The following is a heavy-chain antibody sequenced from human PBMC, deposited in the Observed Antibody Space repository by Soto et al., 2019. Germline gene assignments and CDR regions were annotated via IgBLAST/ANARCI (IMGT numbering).Heavy chain of an antibody. CDR1: GYSFTKHW. V-gene: IGHV5-51*01. D-gene: IGHD2-21*01. Sequence: GESLKISCKGSGYSFTKHWIAWVRQMPGKGLEWMGIINPGDSETRYSPSVQGRVTISADKSSSTAYLQWRSLKASDTAMYYCAKVQYCGGDYNPLSAGYYGMDVWGQGTTVTVSS. CDR3: AKVQYCGGDYNPLSAGYYGMDV. J-gene: IGHJ6*02. CDR2: INPGDSET.